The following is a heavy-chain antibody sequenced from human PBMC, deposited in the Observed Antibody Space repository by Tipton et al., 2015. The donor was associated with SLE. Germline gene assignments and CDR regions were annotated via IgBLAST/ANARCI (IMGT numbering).Heavy chain of an antibody. J-gene: IGHJ4*02. CDR3: ARDRSGYSSGWASDF. Sequence: QSGPEVKKPGASVKVSCKASGYFFAGYYIHWVRQAPGQGLEWMGWINPNSGDTNYAQKFQGRVTMTRDTSISTAYMELSRLRSDDAAVYYCARDRSGYSSGWASDFWGQGTLVTVSS. V-gene: IGHV1-2*02. D-gene: IGHD6-19*01. CDR1: GYFFAGYY. CDR2: INPNSGDT.